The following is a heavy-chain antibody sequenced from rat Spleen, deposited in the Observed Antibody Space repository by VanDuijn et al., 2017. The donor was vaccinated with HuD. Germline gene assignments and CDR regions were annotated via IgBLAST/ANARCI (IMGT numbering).Heavy chain of an antibody. V-gene: IGHV5S14*01. CDR1: GFTFSDFA. Sequence: EVQLVDSGGGLVQPGRSLKLSCAASGFTFSDFAMHWIRQPPGKGLEWVASISTGGGNTYYRDSVKGRFTISRDNAKNTQYLQMDSLRSEDTATYYCARHGVPGYNWGWFAYWGQGTLVTVSS. D-gene: IGHD1-4*01. J-gene: IGHJ3*01. CDR2: ISTGGGNT. CDR3: ARHGVPGYNWGWFAY.